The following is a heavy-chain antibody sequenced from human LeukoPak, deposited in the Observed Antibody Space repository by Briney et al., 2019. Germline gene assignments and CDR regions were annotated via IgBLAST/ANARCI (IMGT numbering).Heavy chain of an antibody. CDR1: GFTFSSYA. CDR2: ISSSGSTI. Sequence: GGSLRLSCAASGFTFSSYAMSWVRQAPGKGLEWVSYISSSGSTIYYADSVKGRFTISRDNAKNSLYLQMNSLRAEDTAVYYCARDFLWGSGSRWGQGTLVTVSS. J-gene: IGHJ4*02. V-gene: IGHV3-48*04. CDR3: ARDFLWGSGSR. D-gene: IGHD3-10*01.